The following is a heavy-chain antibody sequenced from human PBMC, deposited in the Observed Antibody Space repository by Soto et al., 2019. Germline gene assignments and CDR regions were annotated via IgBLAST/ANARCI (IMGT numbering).Heavy chain of an antibody. J-gene: IGHJ4*02. CDR1: GYTFTGYY. D-gene: IGHD1-26*01. V-gene: IGHV1-2*02. CDR2: INPNSGGT. CDR3: ARGPTWEFTFKEFDY. Sequence: ASVKVSCKASGYTFTGYYMHWLRQAPGQGLEWMGWINPNSGGTNYAQKFQGRVTMTRDTSISTAYMELSRLRSDDTAVYYCARGPTWEFTFKEFDYWGQGTLVTVSS.